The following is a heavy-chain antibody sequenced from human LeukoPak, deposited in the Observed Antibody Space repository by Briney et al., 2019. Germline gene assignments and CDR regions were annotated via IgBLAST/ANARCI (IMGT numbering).Heavy chain of an antibody. CDR2: MDTSGHT. V-gene: IGHV4-4*07. CDR1: GGSISGYY. J-gene: IGHJ5*02. Sequence: SETLSLTCIVSGGSISGYYWSWIRQPAGKGLEWIGHMDTSGHTNYNSSLMSRVTMSVDTSKNQFSLGLTSVTAADTAVYYCARHWSHSVAQFGRSYWFDPWGQGTLVTVSS. CDR3: ARHWSHSVAQFGRSYWFDP. D-gene: IGHD2-15*01.